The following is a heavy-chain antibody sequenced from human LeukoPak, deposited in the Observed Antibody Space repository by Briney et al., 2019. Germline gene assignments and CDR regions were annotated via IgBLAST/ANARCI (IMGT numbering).Heavy chain of an antibody. CDR2: INHSGST. CDR1: GGSFSPYY. Sequence: SETLSLTCAVYGGSFSPYYWSWIPQPPGEGLEWIGEINHSGSTNYNPSLKSRVTISVDTSKNQFSLRLSSVTAADTAVYYCARGGFYCGGDCYVDYWGQGTLVTVSS. D-gene: IGHD2-21*02. J-gene: IGHJ4*02. V-gene: IGHV4-34*01. CDR3: ARGGFYCGGDCYVDY.